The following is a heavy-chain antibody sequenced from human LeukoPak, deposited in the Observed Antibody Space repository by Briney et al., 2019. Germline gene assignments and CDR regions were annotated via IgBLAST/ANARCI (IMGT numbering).Heavy chain of an antibody. CDR3: ARDFGVQRGYSYGSDY. CDR1: GFTFSSYS. D-gene: IGHD5-18*01. CDR2: ISSSSSTI. J-gene: IGHJ4*02. Sequence: SGGSLRLSCAASGFTFSSYSMNWVRQAPGKGLEWVSYISSSSSTIYYADSVKGRFTISRDNAKNSLYLQMNSLRAEDTAVYYCARDFGVQRGYSYGSDYWGQGTLVTVSS. V-gene: IGHV3-48*01.